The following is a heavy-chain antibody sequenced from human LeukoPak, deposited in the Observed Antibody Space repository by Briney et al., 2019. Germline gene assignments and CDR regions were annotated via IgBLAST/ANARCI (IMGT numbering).Heavy chain of an antibody. J-gene: IGHJ5*02. Sequence: ASVKVSCKASGYTFTSYDINWVRQATGQGLEWMGWMNPNSGNTGYAQKFQGRVTMTRNTSISTAYMELSSLRSEDTAVYYCARSLEGSSWFRNAHNWFDPWGQGTLVAVSS. V-gene: IGHV1-8*01. CDR2: MNPNSGNT. CDR3: ARSLEGSSWFRNAHNWFDP. D-gene: IGHD6-13*01. CDR1: GYTFTSYD.